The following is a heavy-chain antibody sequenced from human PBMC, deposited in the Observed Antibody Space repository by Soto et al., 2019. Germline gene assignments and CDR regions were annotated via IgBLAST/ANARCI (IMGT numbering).Heavy chain of an antibody. V-gene: IGHV1-18*01. CDR1: GYTFTSYG. D-gene: IGHD3-3*01. CDR3: ARRGHYDFWSGYYDALGWFDP. CDR2: ISAYNGNT. J-gene: IGHJ5*02. Sequence: QVQLVQSGAEVKKPGASVKVSCKASGYTFTSYGISWVRQAPGQWLEWIGWISAYNGNTNYAQKLQGRVTMTTDTSTSTAYTELRSLRSDDTAVYYCARRGHYDFWSGYYDALGWFDPWGQGTLVTVSS.